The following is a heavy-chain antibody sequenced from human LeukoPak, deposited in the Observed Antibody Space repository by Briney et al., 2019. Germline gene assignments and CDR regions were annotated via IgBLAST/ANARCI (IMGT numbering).Heavy chain of an antibody. J-gene: IGHJ4*02. V-gene: IGHV3-23*01. CDR3: APMKGYFEN. D-gene: IGHD3-22*01. CDR2: VTGGGLTT. CDR1: GFTFSTYG. Sequence: GGSLRLSCAASGFTFSTYGMSWVRQAPGKGLEWVSAVTGGGLTTYYADSVKGRFTISRDNSKNTLYLQMNSLRAEDTAVYYCAPMKGYFENWGQGTLVTVSS.